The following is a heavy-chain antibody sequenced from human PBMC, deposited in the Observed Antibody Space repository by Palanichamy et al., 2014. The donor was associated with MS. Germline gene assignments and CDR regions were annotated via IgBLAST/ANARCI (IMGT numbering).Heavy chain of an antibody. J-gene: IGHJ4*02. CDR2: ISTSGTYI. V-gene: IGHV3-21*01. CDR3: ARNVGDNYGYV. Sequence: EVQAGGGRGGGLVKPGGSLRLSCAASGFTFSRYTMDWVRQAPGKGLEWVSSISTSGTYIYYGDSVKGRFTISRDNAKNSLYLQMNSLRAEDTAVYYCARNVGDNYGYVWGQGTLVTVSS. CDR1: GFTFSRYT. D-gene: IGHD5-18*01.